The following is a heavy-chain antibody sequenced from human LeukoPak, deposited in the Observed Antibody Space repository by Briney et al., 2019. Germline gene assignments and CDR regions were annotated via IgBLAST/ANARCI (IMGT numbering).Heavy chain of an antibody. J-gene: IGHJ4*02. CDR1: GYTFTSYY. D-gene: IGHD6-13*01. Sequence: ASVNVSPKPSGYTFTSYYMHWVRQAPGQGLEWMGVRNPITGSASEATKFQGRVTMTRDTSTSTVYMGLSSLRSEDTAVYYCARGTLIAAAGKFDYWGQGTLVTVSS. CDR3: ARGTLIAAAGKFDY. V-gene: IGHV1-46*01. CDR2: RNPITGSA.